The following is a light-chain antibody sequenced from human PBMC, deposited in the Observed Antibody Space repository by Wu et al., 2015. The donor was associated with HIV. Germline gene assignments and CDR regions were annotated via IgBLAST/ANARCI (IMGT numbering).Light chain of an antibody. CDR3: QQRSNWPWT. CDR1: QSVRNY. Sequence: EIVLTQSPATLSLSPGERATLSCRASQSVRNYLAWFQQKPGQAPRLLIYDASNRATGIPARFSGSGSGTDFTPTISSLEPEDFALYYCQQRSNWPWTFGQGTKVEIK. CDR2: DAS. V-gene: IGKV3-11*01. J-gene: IGKJ1*01.